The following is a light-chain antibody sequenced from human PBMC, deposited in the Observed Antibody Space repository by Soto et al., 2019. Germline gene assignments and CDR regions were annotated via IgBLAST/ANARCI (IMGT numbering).Light chain of an antibody. CDR3: QQYGSSVWT. V-gene: IGKV3-20*01. J-gene: IGKJ1*01. CDR1: QSVSNNN. Sequence: EIVLTQSPDTLSLSPGERATLSCRASQSVSNNNLVWYQQKPGQAPRLLIYGASTRATGIPDRFSGSGSGTDFTRTISRLETEDFAVYYCQQYGSSVWTFGQGTKVEIK. CDR2: GAS.